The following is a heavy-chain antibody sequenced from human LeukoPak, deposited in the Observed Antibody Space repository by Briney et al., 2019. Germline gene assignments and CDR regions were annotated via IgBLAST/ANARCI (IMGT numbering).Heavy chain of an antibody. CDR2: ISSSGSTI. J-gene: IGHJ4*02. Sequence: GGSLRLSCAASGFTFSSYEMNWVRQAPGKGLEWVSYISSSGSTIYYADSVKGRFTISRDNAKNSLYLQMNSLRAEDTAVYYCARDLSSMVRGVINYWGQGTLVTVSS. D-gene: IGHD3-10*01. V-gene: IGHV3-48*03. CDR1: GFTFSSYE. CDR3: ARDLSSMVRGVINY.